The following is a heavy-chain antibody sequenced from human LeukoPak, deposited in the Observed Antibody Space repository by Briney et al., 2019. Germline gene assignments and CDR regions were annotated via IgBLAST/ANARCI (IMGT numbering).Heavy chain of an antibody. CDR2: IYHNGTL. CDR3: ATAPILRGEGGEHYKYGMDV. D-gene: IGHD2-2*02. V-gene: IGHV4-4*02. CDR1: VGSLSSGNW. J-gene: IGHJ6*02. Sequence: PSETLSLTCAVSVGSLSSGNWWTWVRQSPGKGLEWIGEIYHNGTLNYNPSLKSRVTISADSFKNHFSLKLTSVTAADTAVYYCATAPILRGEGGEHYKYGMDVWGQGTTVIVSS.